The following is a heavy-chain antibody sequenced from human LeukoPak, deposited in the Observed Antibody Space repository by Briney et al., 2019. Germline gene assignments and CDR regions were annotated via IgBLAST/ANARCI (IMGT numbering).Heavy chain of an antibody. J-gene: IGHJ3*02. Sequence: GGSLRLSCAASGFTFSSYSMNWVRQAPGKGLEWVSAISGSGGSTYYADSVKGRFTISRDNSKNTLYLQMNSLRAEDTAVYYCAKGMLNYGGAFDIWGQGTMVTVSS. D-gene: IGHD1-7*01. CDR3: AKGMLNYGGAFDI. CDR1: GFTFSSYS. CDR2: ISGSGGST. V-gene: IGHV3-23*01.